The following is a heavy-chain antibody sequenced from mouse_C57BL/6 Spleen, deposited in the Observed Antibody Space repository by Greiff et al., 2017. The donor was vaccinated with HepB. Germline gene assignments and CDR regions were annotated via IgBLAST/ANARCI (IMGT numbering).Heavy chain of an antibody. CDR1: GYTFTSYW. J-gene: IGHJ3*01. CDR2: IHPNSGST. CDR3: ARSGYDYDGAFAY. V-gene: IGHV1-64*01. D-gene: IGHD2-4*01. Sequence: VQLQQPGAELVKPGASVKLSCKASGYTFTSYWMHWVKQRPGQGLEWIGMIHPNSGSTNYNEKFKSKATLTVDKSSSTAYMQLSSLTSEDSAVYYCARSGYDYDGAFAYWGQGTLVTVSA.